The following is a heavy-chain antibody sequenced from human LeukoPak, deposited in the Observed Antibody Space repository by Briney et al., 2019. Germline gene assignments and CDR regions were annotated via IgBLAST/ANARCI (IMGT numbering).Heavy chain of an antibody. CDR2: VKEDGSEK. J-gene: IGHJ4*02. V-gene: IGHV3-7*01. CDR3: AKNSGWLQLGD. D-gene: IGHD5-24*01. Sequence: GGSLRLSCAVSGYALRSDWMVWVRQAPGKGLEWVATVKEDGSEKDYVDSVKGRFTISADSARNSLYLQMNSLRPEDTALYYCAKNSGWLQLGDWGQGILVTVSS. CDR1: GYALRSDW.